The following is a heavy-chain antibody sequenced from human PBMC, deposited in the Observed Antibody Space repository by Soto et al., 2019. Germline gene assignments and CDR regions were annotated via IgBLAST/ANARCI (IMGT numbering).Heavy chain of an antibody. Sequence: EVQLVESGGGLIQPGGSLRLSCAASGFTLSSNYMSWVRQAPGKGLECVSVIYSGGSTNYADSVKGRFTISRDNSKNTLYLQMNSLRAEDTAVYYCASSNGGDSYDSSGFDYWGQGTLVTVSS. CDR1: GFTLSSNY. D-gene: IGHD3-22*01. CDR3: ASSNGGDSYDSSGFDY. CDR2: IYSGGST. V-gene: IGHV3-53*01. J-gene: IGHJ4*02.